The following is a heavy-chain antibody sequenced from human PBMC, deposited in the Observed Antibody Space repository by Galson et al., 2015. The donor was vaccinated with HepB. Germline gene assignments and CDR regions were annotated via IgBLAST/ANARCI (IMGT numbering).Heavy chain of an antibody. CDR3: ARSQGGVVVPTVDY. J-gene: IGHJ4*02. CDR2: ISSSSSYI. D-gene: IGHD2-2*01. CDR1: GFTFSSYG. V-gene: IGHV3-21*01. Sequence: SLRLSCAASGFTFSSYGMNWVRQAPGKGLEWVSSISSSSSYIYYADSVRGRFTISRDNAENSLYLQMNSLRAEDTAVYYCARSQGGVVVPTVDYWGQGTLVTVSS.